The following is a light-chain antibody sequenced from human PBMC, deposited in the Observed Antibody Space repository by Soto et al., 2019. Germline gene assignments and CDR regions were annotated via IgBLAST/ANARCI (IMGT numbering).Light chain of an antibody. Sequence: QSALTQPASVSGSPGQSITISCTGTSSDVGGYNYVSWYQQHPGKAPKLMIYEVSNRPSGVSNRFSGSKSGNTASLTISGPQAEDEAEYYRSSNTSSSTHVGFGGGTKLTVL. CDR2: EVS. CDR1: SSDVGGYNY. J-gene: IGLJ2*01. CDR3: SSNTSSSTHVG. V-gene: IGLV2-14*01.